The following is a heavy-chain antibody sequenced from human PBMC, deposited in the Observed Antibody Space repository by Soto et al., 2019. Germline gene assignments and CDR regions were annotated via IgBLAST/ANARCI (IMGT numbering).Heavy chain of an antibody. CDR3: ARGRGKTTCWFDP. J-gene: IGHJ5*02. CDR2: ISYDGSDK. D-gene: IGHD4-17*01. CDR1: EFTFSSYG. Sequence: GGSLRLSCAASEFTFSSYGMHWVRQAPGKGLEWVAVISYDGSDKYYADSVKGRFTISRDNSMDTLYLQMTSLRAEDTAVYYCARGRGKTTCWFDPWGQGTLVTVSS. V-gene: IGHV3-30*03.